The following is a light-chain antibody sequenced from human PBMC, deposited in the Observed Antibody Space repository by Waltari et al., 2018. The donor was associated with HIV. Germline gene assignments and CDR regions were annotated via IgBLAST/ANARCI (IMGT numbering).Light chain of an antibody. Sequence: SSLLTQTPPVSVAPGKTARVPRWGNNIKRKSVHWYQQKPGQAPLLVIYYDSDRPSGIPERFSGPNSGNTATLTISRVGDGDEADYYCQVWDSTTDHVLFGGGTRLTVL. CDR1: NIKRKS. V-gene: IGLV3-21*04. CDR3: QVWDSTTDHVL. J-gene: IGLJ2*01. CDR2: YDS.